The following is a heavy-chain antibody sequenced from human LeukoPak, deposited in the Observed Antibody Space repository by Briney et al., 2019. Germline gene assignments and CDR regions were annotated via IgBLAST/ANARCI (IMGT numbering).Heavy chain of an antibody. D-gene: IGHD3-9*01. J-gene: IGHJ1*01. CDR1: GFSFSDYD. Sequence: GGSLRLSCAVSGFSFSDYDMHWVRQAPGKGLEWVAVVSSDGTNKYYADSVKGRLTVSRDNSQNTVHLQMNGLGPEDTAIYYCAKDHDILSGLDYFQDWGQGTLVTVSS. V-gene: IGHV3-30*18. CDR2: VSSDGTNK. CDR3: AKDHDILSGLDYFQD.